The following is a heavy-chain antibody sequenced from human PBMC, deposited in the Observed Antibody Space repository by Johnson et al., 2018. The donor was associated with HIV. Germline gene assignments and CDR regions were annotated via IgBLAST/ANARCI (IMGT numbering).Heavy chain of an antibody. V-gene: IGHV3-20*04. CDR2: INWNGGST. D-gene: IGHD3-16*01. Sequence: VLLVESGGGVVRPGGSLRLSCAASGFTFDDYGMSWVRQAPGKGLEWVSGINWNGGSTGYADSVKGRFTISRDNAKNSLYLQMNSLRAEDTALYYCARDLSGWTVGGVMESEAFDIWGQGTMVTVSS. CDR3: ARDLSGWTVGGVMESEAFDI. J-gene: IGHJ3*02. CDR1: GFTFDDYG.